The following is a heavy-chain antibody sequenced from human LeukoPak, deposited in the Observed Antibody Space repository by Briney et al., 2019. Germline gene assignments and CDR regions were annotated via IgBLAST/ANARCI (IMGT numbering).Heavy chain of an antibody. CDR1: GGSISSGDYY. D-gene: IGHD5/OR15-5a*01. Sequence: SETLSLTCTVSGGSISSGDYYWSWIRQPPGKGLEWIGYIYYSGSTNYNPSLKSRVTISVDTSKNQFSLKLSSVTAADTAVYYCARDLSRYDYYYYGMDVWGQGTTVTVSS. J-gene: IGHJ6*02. V-gene: IGHV4-61*08. CDR3: ARDLSRYDYYYYGMDV. CDR2: IYYSGST.